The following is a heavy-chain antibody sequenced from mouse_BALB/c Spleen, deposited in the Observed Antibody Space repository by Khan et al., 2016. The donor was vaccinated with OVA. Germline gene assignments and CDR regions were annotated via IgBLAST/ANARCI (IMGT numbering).Heavy chain of an antibody. CDR2: ISCSGST. Sequence: EVKLEVSGPGLVKPSQSLSLTCTVTGYSITSDYAWNWIRQFPGNKLEWMGYISCSGSTSYTPSLKSRISITRDTSKNQFFLQLNSVTTEDTATYYCARGRAYWGQGTLVTVSA. CDR1: GYSITSDYA. V-gene: IGHV3-2*02. CDR3: ARGRAY. J-gene: IGHJ3*01. D-gene: IGHD3-3*01.